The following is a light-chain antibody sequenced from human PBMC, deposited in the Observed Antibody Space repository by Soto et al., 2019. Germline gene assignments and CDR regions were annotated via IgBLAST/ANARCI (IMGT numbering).Light chain of an antibody. CDR3: QSYDSSLSGNYV. V-gene: IGLV1-40*01. CDR1: TSDIGAGFD. CDR2: GNT. Sequence: VLTQPPSVSGAPGQRVTISCTGSTSDIGAGFDVHWYQQLPGKAPKLLIYGNTNRPSGVPDRFSGSKSGTSASLAITGLQAEDEADYYCQSYDSSLSGNYVFGTGTKVTVL. J-gene: IGLJ1*01.